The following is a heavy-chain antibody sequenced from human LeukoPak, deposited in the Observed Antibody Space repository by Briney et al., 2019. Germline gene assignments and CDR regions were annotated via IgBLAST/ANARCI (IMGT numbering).Heavy chain of an antibody. D-gene: IGHD3-10*02. Sequence: GRSLRLPCAASGFTVSSNYMSWVRQAPGKGLEWVSVIYSGGSTYYADSVKGRFTISRDNAKNSLYLQMNSLRAEDTAVYYCAELGITMIGGVWGKGTTVTISS. J-gene: IGHJ6*04. V-gene: IGHV3-66*01. CDR3: AELGITMIGGV. CDR2: IYSGGST. CDR1: GFTVSSNY.